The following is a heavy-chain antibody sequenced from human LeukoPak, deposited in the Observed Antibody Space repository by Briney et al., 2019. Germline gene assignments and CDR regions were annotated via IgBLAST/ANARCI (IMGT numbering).Heavy chain of an antibody. CDR3: ARAPTSVSNPYYFDY. CDR2: IYPGDSDT. Sequence: GESLKISCKASGDSFTNYWMGWVSQMPGKGLEWMGIIYPGDSDTRYSPSFQGQVTISADKSITTGYLQWSSLKALDTAMYYCARAPTSVSNPYYFDYWGQGALVTVSS. D-gene: IGHD4-11*01. V-gene: IGHV5-51*01. CDR1: GDSFTNYW. J-gene: IGHJ4*02.